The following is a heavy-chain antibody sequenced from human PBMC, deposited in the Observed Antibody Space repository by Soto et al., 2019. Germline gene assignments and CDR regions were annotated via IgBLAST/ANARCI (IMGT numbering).Heavy chain of an antibody. J-gene: IGHJ6*02. D-gene: IGHD2-2*01. V-gene: IGHV1-2*04. CDR1: GYTITRSG. CDR3: ARGIVLVPGDYYYGMDV. Sequence: ASVKVCCKASGYTITRSGSRWVRQAPGQGLEWMGWINPNSGGTNYAQKFQGWVTMTRDTSISTAYMELSRLRSDDTAVYYCARGIVLVPGDYYYGMDVWGQGTTVTVSS. CDR2: INPNSGGT.